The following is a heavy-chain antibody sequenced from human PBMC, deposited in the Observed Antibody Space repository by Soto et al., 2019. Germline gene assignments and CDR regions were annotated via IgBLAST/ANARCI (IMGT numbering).Heavy chain of an antibody. D-gene: IGHD3-10*01. CDR3: ARDKLLLWFGELLSERSDYYYGMDV. CDR2: ISSSSSYI. V-gene: IGHV3-21*01. CDR1: GFTFSSYS. J-gene: IGHJ6*02. Sequence: PVGSLRLSCAASGFTFSSYSMNWVRQAPGKGLEWVSSISSSSSYIYYADSVKGRFTISRDNAKNSLYLQMNSLRAEDTAVYYCARDKLLLWFGELLSERSDYYYGMDVWGQGTTVTVSS.